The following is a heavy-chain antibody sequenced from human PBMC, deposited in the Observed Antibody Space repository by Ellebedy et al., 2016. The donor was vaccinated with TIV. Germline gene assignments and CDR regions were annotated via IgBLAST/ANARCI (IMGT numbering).Heavy chain of an antibody. CDR3: ARDRYRDSSDYYFESDQ. D-gene: IGHD3-22*01. CDR2: IIPMSGTA. V-gene: IGHV1-69*06. Sequence: AASVKVSCKASGGTFSSYAISWVRQAPGQGLEWMGGIIPMSGTANYAQKFQGRVTITADKSTSTAYMELSSLTSEDTAVYYCARDRYRDSSDYYFESDQWGQGTLVTVSS. CDR1: GGTFSSYA. J-gene: IGHJ4*02.